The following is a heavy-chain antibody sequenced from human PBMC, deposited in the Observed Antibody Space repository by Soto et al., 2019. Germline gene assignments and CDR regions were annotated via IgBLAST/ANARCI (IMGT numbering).Heavy chain of an antibody. CDR1: GFTFSSYW. CDR3: ASSAGTSRYYGMDV. Sequence: GGSLRLSCAASGFTFSSYWMHWVRQAPGKGLVWVSRINSDGSSTSYADSVKGRFTISRDNAKNTLYLQMNSLRAEDTGVYYCASSAGTSRYYGMDVWGQGTTVTVSS. D-gene: IGHD2-2*01. CDR2: INSDGSST. V-gene: IGHV3-74*01. J-gene: IGHJ6*02.